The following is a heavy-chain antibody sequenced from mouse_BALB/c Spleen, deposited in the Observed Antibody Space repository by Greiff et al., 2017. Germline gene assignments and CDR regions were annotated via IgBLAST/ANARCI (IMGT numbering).Heavy chain of an antibody. V-gene: IGHV10-1*02. J-gene: IGHJ3*01. CDR3: VRPLYSHDRAFAY. Sequence: DVQLVESGGGLVQPKGSLKLSCAASGFTFNTYAMNWVRQAPGKGLEWVARIRSKSNNYATYYADSVKDRFTISRDDSQSMLYLQMNNLKTEDTAMYYCVRPLYSHDRAFAYWGQGTLVTVSA. CDR1: GFTFNTYA. D-gene: IGHD2-12*01. CDR2: IRSKSNNYAT.